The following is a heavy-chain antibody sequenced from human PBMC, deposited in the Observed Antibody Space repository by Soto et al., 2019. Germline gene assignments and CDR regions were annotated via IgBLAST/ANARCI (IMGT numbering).Heavy chain of an antibody. V-gene: IGHV3-11*06. D-gene: IGHD1-26*01. J-gene: IGHJ4*02. CDR2: ISASSSYT. CDR1: VFTLSDYY. CDR3: AFSPRPGGTGFDY. Sequence: GSLRLSCAASVFTLSDYYMNWMRQAPGKGPEWVSYISASSSYTNYADSVQGRFTISRDNAKNSVYLQMNSLRAEDTAVYYCAFSPRPGGTGFDYWGQGTPVTVSS.